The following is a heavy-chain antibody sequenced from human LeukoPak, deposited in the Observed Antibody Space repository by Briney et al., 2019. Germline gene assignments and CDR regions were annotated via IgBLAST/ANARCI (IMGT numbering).Heavy chain of an antibody. V-gene: IGHV1-69*01. J-gene: IGHJ4*02. D-gene: IGHD5-18*01. CDR2: IIPIFGTA. CDR3: ASPPRGYSYGYFFDY. Sequence: GASVKVSCKASGGTFSSYAISWVRQAPGQGLEWMGGIIPIFGTANYAQKFQGRVTITADESTSTAYMELSSLGSEDTAVYYCASPPRGYSYGYFFDYWGQGTLVTVSS. CDR1: GGTFSSYA.